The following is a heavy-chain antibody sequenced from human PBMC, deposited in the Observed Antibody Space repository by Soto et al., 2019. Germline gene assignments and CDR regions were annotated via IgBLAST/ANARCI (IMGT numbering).Heavy chain of an antibody. J-gene: IGHJ5*02. CDR3: ASVLTSEPGQSPFDP. Sequence: SETLSLTCTVSGGSISSGDYYWSWIRQPPGKGLEWIGYIYYSGSTYYNPSLKSRVTISVDTSKNQFSLKLSSVTAADTAVYYCASVLTSEPGQSPFDPWGQGTLVTVSS. CDR1: GGSISSGDYY. CDR2: IYYSGST. V-gene: IGHV4-30-4*01. D-gene: IGHD3-10*02.